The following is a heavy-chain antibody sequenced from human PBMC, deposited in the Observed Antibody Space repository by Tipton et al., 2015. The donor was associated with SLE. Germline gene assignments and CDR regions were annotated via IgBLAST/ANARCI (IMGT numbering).Heavy chain of an antibody. V-gene: IGHV4-39*01. D-gene: IGHD3-3*01. CDR1: GGSINSIYYY. CDR3: AGFYDFWSGFAYYYYYMDV. Sequence: TLSLTCTVSGGSINSIYYYWGWIRQPPGKGLEWIGNIYYSGTIYYNPSLKSRVTISADTSKNQFSLKLSSVTAADTAVYYCAGFYDFWSGFAYYYYYMDVWGKGTTVTVSS. J-gene: IGHJ6*03. CDR2: IYYSGTI.